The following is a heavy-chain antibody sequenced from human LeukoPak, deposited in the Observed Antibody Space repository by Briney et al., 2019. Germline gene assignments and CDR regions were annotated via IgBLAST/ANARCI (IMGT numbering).Heavy chain of an antibody. D-gene: IGHD2-2*01. CDR1: GFTVSSSY. J-gene: IGHJ4*02. CDR3: ARGLRHCDRTSCFQPFDC. V-gene: IGHV3-53*01. CDR2: TYADGYT. Sequence: GGSLRLSCAASGFTVSSSYMTWVRQAPGKGLEWVSITYADGYTFYPDSVKGRFTISRDSSKNTLCLQMNSLRAEDTAMYYCARGLRHCDRTSCFQPFDCWGQGTLVTVSS.